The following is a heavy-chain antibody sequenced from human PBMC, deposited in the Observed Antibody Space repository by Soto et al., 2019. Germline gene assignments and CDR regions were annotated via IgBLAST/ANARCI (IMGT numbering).Heavy chain of an antibody. D-gene: IGHD3-10*01. CDR2: IYYSGST. CDR3: ARSFRITMVRGVIPPWDY. V-gene: IGHV4-39*01. J-gene: IGHJ4*02. CDR1: GGSISSSSYY. Sequence: QLQLQESGPGLVKPSETLSLTCTVSGGSISSSSYYWGWIHQPPGKGLEWIGSIYYSGSTYYNPSLKSRVTISGDTAKNQFSLKLSSVPAADTAVYYWARSFRITMVRGVIPPWDYWGQGTLVTVSS.